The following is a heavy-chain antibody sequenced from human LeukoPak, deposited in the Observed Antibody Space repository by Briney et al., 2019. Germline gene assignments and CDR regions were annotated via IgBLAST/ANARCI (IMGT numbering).Heavy chain of an antibody. J-gene: IGHJ4*02. V-gene: IGHV4-59*01. CDR3: ARDRGWEGFDY. CDR1: GGSISSYY. Sequence: PSETLSLTCTVSGGSISSYYWSWIRQPPGKGLEWIGYIYYSGSTNYNPSLKSRVTISVDTSKNQFSLKLSSVTAADTAVYYCARDRGWEGFDYWGQGTLVTVSS. D-gene: IGHD1-26*01. CDR2: IYYSGST.